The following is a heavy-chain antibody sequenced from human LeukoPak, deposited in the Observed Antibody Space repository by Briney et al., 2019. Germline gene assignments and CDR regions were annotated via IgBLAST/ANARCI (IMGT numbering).Heavy chain of an antibody. V-gene: IGHV1-46*01. CDR1: GYTFTSYY. Sequence: ASVKVSCKASGYTFTSYYMHWVRQAPGQGLEWMGIINPSGGSTSYAQKFQGRVTMTRDMSTSTVYMELSSLRSDDTAVYYCARRGELLQDAFDIWGQGTMVTVSS. CDR2: INPSGGST. CDR3: ARRGELLQDAFDI. J-gene: IGHJ3*02. D-gene: IGHD2-15*01.